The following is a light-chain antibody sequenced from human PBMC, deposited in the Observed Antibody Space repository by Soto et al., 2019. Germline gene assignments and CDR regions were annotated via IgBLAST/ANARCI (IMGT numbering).Light chain of an antibody. CDR1: ISAVGGYNY. CDR2: DVS. CDR3: CSYAGSDHLTVV. Sequence: QSVLTQPRSVAGSPGQSVSISCTGTISAVGGYNYVSWYQQHPGKAPKLMMYDVSKRPSGVPDRFSGSKSGNTASLTISGLQAEDEADYYCCSYAGSDHLTVVFGGETKLTVL. J-gene: IGLJ2*01. V-gene: IGLV2-11*01.